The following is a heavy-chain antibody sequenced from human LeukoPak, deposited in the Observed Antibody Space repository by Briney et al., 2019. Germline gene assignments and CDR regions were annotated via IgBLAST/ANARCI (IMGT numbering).Heavy chain of an antibody. CDR3: VRDDVYHYGFYY. V-gene: IGHV3-21*01. CDR2: TSRSTGSV. D-gene: IGHD3-10*01. CDR1: GFTYTIYT. Sequence: KPGGSLRLSCAASGFTYTIYTTNCLRQAPGKGLEWVSSTSRSTGSVYYADSVTGRVTISRDDAKNSLYLQMNSLRAEDTAVYYCVRDDVYHYGFYYWGQGTRVTVSS. J-gene: IGHJ4*02.